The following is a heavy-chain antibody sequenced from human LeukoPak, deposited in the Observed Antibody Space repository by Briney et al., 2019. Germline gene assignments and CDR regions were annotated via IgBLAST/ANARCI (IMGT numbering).Heavy chain of an antibody. CDR2: IIPILGIA. D-gene: IGHD5-18*01. CDR3: ATRDTATPYSNY. Sequence: SVKVSCKASGGTYSSYALSWVRQAAGQGLEWMGRIIPILGIANYAQKFQGRVTITADKSTSTAYMELSSLRFEDTAVYYCATRDTATPYSNYWGQGTLVTVSS. CDR1: GGTYSSYA. J-gene: IGHJ4*02. V-gene: IGHV1-69*04.